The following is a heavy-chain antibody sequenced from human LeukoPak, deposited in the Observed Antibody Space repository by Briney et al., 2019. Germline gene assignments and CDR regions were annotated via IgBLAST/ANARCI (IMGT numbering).Heavy chain of an antibody. V-gene: IGHV3-48*04. CDR2: IRGSRSGLGSGM. CDR3: ARDNNWGFDY. Sequence: GGSLRLSCAASGFIFSDYSMNWVRQAPGKGLEWISNIRGSRSGLGSGMYYADSVRGRFTISRDNAKNSLYLQMSSLRAEDTAFYYCARDNNWGFDYWGQGALVTVSS. J-gene: IGHJ4*02. D-gene: IGHD7-27*01. CDR1: GFIFSDYS.